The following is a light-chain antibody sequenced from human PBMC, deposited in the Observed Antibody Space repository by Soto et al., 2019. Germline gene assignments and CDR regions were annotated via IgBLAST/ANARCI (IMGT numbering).Light chain of an antibody. J-gene: IGLJ2*01. CDR1: SSDVGTYEL. V-gene: IGLV2-23*01. CDR3: CSYAGDHTLI. CDR2: QAT. Sequence: QSALTQPASVSGSPGQSITISCTGTSSDVGTYELVAWNQHHPGRAPKLLIYQATQRPSGVSDRFSGSKSGNTASLTISGLQAEDETIYYCCSYAGDHTLIFGGGTKLTVL.